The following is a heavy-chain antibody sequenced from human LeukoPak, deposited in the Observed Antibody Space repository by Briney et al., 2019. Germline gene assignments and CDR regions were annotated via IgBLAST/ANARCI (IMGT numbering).Heavy chain of an antibody. CDR3: AKDDAGTTGTWDY. J-gene: IGHJ4*02. V-gene: IGHV3-23*01. CDR2: ISGSGGST. D-gene: IGHD1-1*01. CDR1: GFTFSSYG. Sequence: GGSLRLSCAASGFTFSSYGMSWVRQAPGKGLEWVSAISGSGGSTYYADSVKGRFTISRDNSKNTLYLQMNSLRAEDTAVYYCAKDDAGTTGTWDYWGQGTLVTVSS.